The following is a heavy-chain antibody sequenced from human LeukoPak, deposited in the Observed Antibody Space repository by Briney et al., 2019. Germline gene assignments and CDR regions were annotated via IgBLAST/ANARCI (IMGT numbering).Heavy chain of an antibody. J-gene: IGHJ6*02. CDR1: GFTFSSYG. V-gene: IGHV3-30*18. CDR3: AKGDPGYYYAMDV. CDR2: ISYDGSNK. D-gene: IGHD2-21*02. Sequence: GGSLRLSCAASGFTFSSYGMHWVRQAPGKGLEWVAVISYDGSNKYYADSVKGRFTISRDNSENTLYLQMNSLRAEDTAVYYCAKGDPGYYYAMDVWGQGTTVTVSS.